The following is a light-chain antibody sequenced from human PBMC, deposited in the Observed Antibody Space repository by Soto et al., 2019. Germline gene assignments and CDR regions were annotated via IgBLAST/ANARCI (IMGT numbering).Light chain of an antibody. V-gene: IGLV1-47*01. CDR3: AAWDDSLSGRV. J-gene: IGLJ3*02. Sequence: QAVVTQPPSASGAPGQRVTISCSGSDSNIGTKYVSWYQQLPGTAPKLLIYTNDQRPSGVPDRFSGSKSGTSASLAISGLRSEDEPDYFCAAWDDSLSGRVFGGGTKLTVL. CDR2: TND. CDR1: DSNIGTKY.